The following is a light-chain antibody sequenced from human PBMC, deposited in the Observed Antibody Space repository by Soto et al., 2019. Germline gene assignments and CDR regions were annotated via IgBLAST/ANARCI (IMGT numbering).Light chain of an antibody. CDR1: QSVSNNY. CDR3: QQYGSSGT. V-gene: IGKV3-20*01. J-gene: IGKJ1*01. CDR2: GAS. Sequence: EIVLTQSPGTLSLSPGERATLSCRASQSVSNNYLAWYQQKPGQAPRLLIYGASNRATGIPDRFSGSWSGTDFTLTVSRLEPEDCAVYYCQQYGSSGTFGQGTKVDI.